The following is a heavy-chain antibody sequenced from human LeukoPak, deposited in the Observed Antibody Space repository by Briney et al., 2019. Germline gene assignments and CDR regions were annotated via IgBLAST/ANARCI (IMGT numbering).Heavy chain of an antibody. CDR2: INSDGSKT. D-gene: IGHD3-3*01. Sequence: PGGSLRLSCAASGFTFSSCWMYWVRHAPGKGLVWVSRINSDGSKTRYADSVKGRFTISRDNAKNTLYLQVNSLRAEDTAVYYCARRIESYDFWSAYYTPDYWGQGTLVTVSS. CDR3: ARRIESYDFWSAYYTPDY. CDR1: GFTFSSCW. V-gene: IGHV3-74*01. J-gene: IGHJ4*02.